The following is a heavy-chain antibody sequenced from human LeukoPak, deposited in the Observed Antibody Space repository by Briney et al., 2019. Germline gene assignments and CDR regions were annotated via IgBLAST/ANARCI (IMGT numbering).Heavy chain of an antibody. Sequence: ASVKVSCKASGYTFTSYGISWVRQAPGQGLEWMGWISAYNGNTSYAQKFEGRVAMTTDTSSSTAYMELRSLRSDDTAIYYCARGDRFDPWGQGTLVTVSS. D-gene: IGHD2-21*01. CDR2: ISAYNGNT. J-gene: IGHJ5*02. CDR1: GYTFTSYG. CDR3: ARGDRFDP. V-gene: IGHV1-18*01.